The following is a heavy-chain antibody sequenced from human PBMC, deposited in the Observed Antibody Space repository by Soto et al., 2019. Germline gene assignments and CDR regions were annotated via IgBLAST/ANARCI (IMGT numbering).Heavy chain of an antibody. CDR1: GFTFSSYS. CDR3: TRAESPNIAYFFDY. CDR2: IRNQTYSGAT. Sequence: HPGGSLRLSCAASGFTFSSYSMNWVRQAPGKGLEWVGLIRNQTYSGATEYAASMKGRFTISRDDSKNIAYLQMNSLKTEDSAVYYCTRAESPNIAYFFDYWGQGTLVTVSS. J-gene: IGHJ4*02. V-gene: IGHV3-49*04.